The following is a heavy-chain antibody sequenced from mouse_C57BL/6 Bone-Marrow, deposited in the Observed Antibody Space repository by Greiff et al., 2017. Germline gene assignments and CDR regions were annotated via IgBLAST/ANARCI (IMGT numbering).Heavy chain of an antibody. CDR3: ARGGY. V-gene: IGHV1-69*01. J-gene: IGHJ2*01. Sequence: QVQLQQSGAELVMPGASVKLSCKASGYTFTSYWMHWVKQRPGQGLEWIGEIDPSDSYTNYNQKFKGKSTLTVDKSSSTAYMQLSSLTSEDSAVKYCARGGYWGQGTTLTVSS. CDR1: GYTFTSYW. CDR2: IDPSDSYT.